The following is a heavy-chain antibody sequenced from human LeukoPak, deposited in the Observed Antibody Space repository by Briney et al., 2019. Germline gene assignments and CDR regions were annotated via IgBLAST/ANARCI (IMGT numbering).Heavy chain of an antibody. CDR3: AKRDGYNSGPFDY. J-gene: IGHJ4*02. CDR2: ISSSGSTI. CDR1: GFTFSSYE. V-gene: IGHV3-48*03. D-gene: IGHD5-24*01. Sequence: GGSLRLSCAASGFTFSSYEMNWVRQAPGKGLEWVSYISSSGSTIYYADSVKGRFTISRDNAKNSLYLQMNSLRAEDTAVYYCAKRDGYNSGPFDYWGQGTLVTVSS.